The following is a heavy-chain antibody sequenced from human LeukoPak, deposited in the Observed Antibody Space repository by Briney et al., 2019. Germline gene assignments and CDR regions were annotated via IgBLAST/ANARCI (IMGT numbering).Heavy chain of an antibody. Sequence: GGSLRLSCAASGFTVSSNYMSWVRQAPGKGLEWVSVIYSGGSTYYADSVKGRFTISRDNSKNTLYPQMNSLRAEDTAVYYCASTTVTYHDAFDIWGQGTMVTVSS. D-gene: IGHD4-17*01. CDR3: ASTTVTYHDAFDI. V-gene: IGHV3-66*01. J-gene: IGHJ3*02. CDR1: GFTVSSNY. CDR2: IYSGGST.